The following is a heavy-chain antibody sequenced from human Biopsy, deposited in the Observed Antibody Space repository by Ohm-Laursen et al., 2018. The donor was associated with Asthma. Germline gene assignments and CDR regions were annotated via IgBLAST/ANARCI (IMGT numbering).Heavy chain of an antibody. CDR3: AGFCSGGNCPDH. V-gene: IGHV4-59*01. J-gene: IGHJ4*02. Sequence: TLSLTCTVSGVSIRSYYWTWIRQPPGKALEWIGNIHYSGSTYSNPSLKSRVTISVETSKKQIPLRLSSVIAADTAVYYCAGFCSGGNCPDHWGQGTLVTVSS. CDR2: IHYSGST. D-gene: IGHD2-15*01. CDR1: GVSIRSYY.